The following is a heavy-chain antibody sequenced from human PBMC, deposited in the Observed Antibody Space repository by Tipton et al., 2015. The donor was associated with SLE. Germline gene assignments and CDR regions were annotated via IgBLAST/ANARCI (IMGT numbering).Heavy chain of an antibody. CDR2: FYYSGNT. J-gene: IGHJ1*01. CDR1: GGSIRSHY. D-gene: IGHD5-12*01. Sequence: TLSLTCTVSGGSIRSHYWTWIRQPPGKGLGWIGYFYYSGNTKYNPSLKSRVTISGDTSRNQLSLKLSSVTAADTAVYYCAARYSGYLQHWGQGTLVTVSS. V-gene: IGHV4-59*11. CDR3: AARYSGYLQH.